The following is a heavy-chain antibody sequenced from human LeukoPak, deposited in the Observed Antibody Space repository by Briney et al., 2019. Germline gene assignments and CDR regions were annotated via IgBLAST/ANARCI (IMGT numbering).Heavy chain of an antibody. CDR3: ARDRAGISGTTRANWFDP. V-gene: IGHV4-31*03. Sequence: SQILSLTCIVSGGSISSGGYYWSWIRQHTGKGLEWIGYIYYSGSTYYNPSLKSRVTISVDTSKNQFSLNLSSVTAADTAVYYCARDRAGISGTTRANWFDPWGQGTLVTVSS. J-gene: IGHJ5*02. CDR2: IYYSGST. CDR1: GGSISSGGYY. D-gene: IGHD1-7*01.